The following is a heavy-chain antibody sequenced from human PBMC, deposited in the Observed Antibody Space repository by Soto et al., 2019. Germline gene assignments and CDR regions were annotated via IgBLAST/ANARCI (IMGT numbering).Heavy chain of an antibody. D-gene: IGHD3-22*01. CDR3: AKEYDSSGYYDY. Sequence: QVELVESGGGVVQPGRSLTLSCAVSGFTFKNYGMHWVRQAPGKGLEWVALISYDGSDSYYADSVKDRFIISRDNSKNTLYLQMNNLIAEDTAVYYCAKEYDSSGYYDYWGQGTLVTVSS. V-gene: IGHV3-30*18. J-gene: IGHJ4*02. CDR2: ISYDGSDS. CDR1: GFTFKNYG.